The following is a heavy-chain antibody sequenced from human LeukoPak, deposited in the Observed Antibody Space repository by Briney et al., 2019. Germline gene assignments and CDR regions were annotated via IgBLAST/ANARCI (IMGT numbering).Heavy chain of an antibody. Sequence: GGSLRLSCAASGFTFSSYSMNWVRQAPGKGLEWVSSISSSSSYIYFADSVKGRFTISRDNAKNSLYLQMNSLRAEDTAVYYCARVGSQWLTRKKYYFDYWGQGTLVTVSS. CDR1: GFTFSSYS. D-gene: IGHD6-19*01. CDR2: ISSSSSYI. J-gene: IGHJ4*02. CDR3: ARVGSQWLTRKKYYFDY. V-gene: IGHV3-21*01.